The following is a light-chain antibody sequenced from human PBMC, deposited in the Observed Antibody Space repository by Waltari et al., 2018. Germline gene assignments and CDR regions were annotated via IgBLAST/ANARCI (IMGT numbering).Light chain of an antibody. J-gene: IGLJ2*01. CDR3: YAAADNNLGV. Sequence: SFELTQTSSLSVSPGQTVRISCSGDVLENKYARWCQQKPGQAPVLIIFRDTERPSGIPERFSGSSSGTTATLIIRGAQVEDEGDYYCYAAADNNLGVFGGGTKVTVL. CDR1: VLENKY. CDR2: RDT. V-gene: IGLV3-27*01.